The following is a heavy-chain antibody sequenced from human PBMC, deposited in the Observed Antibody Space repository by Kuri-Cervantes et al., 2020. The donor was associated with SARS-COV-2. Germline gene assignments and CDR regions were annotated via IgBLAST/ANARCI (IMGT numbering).Heavy chain of an antibody. Sequence: GGSLRPSCAASGFSFSSYAMSWVRQAPGKGLEWVSVISGSGTGAYYADSVKGRFTISRDNSKNTLHLQMNSLRAEDTAVYFCAKDPTATTEYYYAMDVWGQGTTVTVSS. CDR2: ISGSGTGA. V-gene: IGHV3-23*01. J-gene: IGHJ6*02. CDR1: GFSFSSYA. D-gene: IGHD1-7*01. CDR3: AKDPTATTEYYYAMDV.